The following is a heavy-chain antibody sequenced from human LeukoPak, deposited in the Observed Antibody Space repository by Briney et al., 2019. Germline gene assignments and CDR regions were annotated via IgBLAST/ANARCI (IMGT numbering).Heavy chain of an antibody. V-gene: IGHV3-21*01. J-gene: IGHJ6*03. CDR2: ISSSNTYI. CDR1: GFTFSSYS. D-gene: IGHD3-10*01. CDR3: ARTPGRSGSEDYYYMDV. Sequence: KPGGSLRLSCAASGFTFSSYSMNWVRQAPGKGLEWVSSISSSNTYIYYADSVKGRFTISRDNAKNSLYLQMNSLRAEDTAVYYCARTPGRSGSEDYYYMDVWGKGTTVTVSS.